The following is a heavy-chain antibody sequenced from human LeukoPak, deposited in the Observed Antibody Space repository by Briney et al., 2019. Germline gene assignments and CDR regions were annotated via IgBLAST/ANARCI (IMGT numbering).Heavy chain of an antibody. Sequence: ASVKVSCKASGYTFTSYDINWVRQATGQGLEWMGWMNPNSGNTGYAQKFQGRVTMTRNTSISTAYMELSSLRSEDTAVYYCVRGANVWSGYYSYYYYYYMDVWGKGTTVTVSS. CDR2: MNPNSGNT. V-gene: IGHV1-8*01. D-gene: IGHD3-3*01. CDR1: GYTFTSYD. J-gene: IGHJ6*03. CDR3: VRGANVWSGYYSYYYYYYMDV.